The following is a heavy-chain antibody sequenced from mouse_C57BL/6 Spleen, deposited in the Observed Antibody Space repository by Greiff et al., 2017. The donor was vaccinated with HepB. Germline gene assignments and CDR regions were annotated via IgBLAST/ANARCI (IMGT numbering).Heavy chain of an antibody. V-gene: IGHV1-55*01. CDR3: AREGGYDDYAMDY. CDR1: GYTFTSYW. J-gene: IGHJ4*01. D-gene: IGHD2-2*01. Sequence: QVQLKQPGAELVKPGASVKMSCKASGYTFTSYWITWVKQRPGQGLEWIGDIYPGSGSTNYNEKFKSKATLTVDTSSSTAYMQLSSLTSEDSAVYYCAREGGYDDYAMDYWGQGTSVTVSS. CDR2: IYPGSGST.